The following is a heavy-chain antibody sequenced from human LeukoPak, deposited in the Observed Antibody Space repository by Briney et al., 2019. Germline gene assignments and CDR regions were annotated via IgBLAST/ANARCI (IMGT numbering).Heavy chain of an antibody. CDR1: GFTFSSYG. V-gene: IGHV3-30*02. Sequence: GGSLRLSCAASGFTFSSYGMHWVRQAPGKGLEWVAFIRYDGSNKYYADSVKGRFTISRDNSKNTLYLQMNSLRAEDTAVYYCAKDGEITVVTLDYWGQGTLVTVSS. D-gene: IGHD4-23*01. J-gene: IGHJ4*02. CDR3: AKDGEITVVTLDY. CDR2: IRYDGSNK.